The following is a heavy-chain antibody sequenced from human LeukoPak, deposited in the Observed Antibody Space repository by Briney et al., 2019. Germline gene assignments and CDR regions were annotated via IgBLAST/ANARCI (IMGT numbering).Heavy chain of an antibody. V-gene: IGHV3-49*03. CDR3: TRAPHIVVVTAIPGAFDI. Sequence: GGSLRLSCTASGFTFGDYAMSWFRQAPGKGLEWVGFIRSKAYGGTTEYAASVKGRFTISRDDSKSIAYLRMNSLKTEDTAVYYCTRAPHIVVVTAIPGAFDIRGQGTMVTVSS. D-gene: IGHD2-21*02. J-gene: IGHJ3*02. CDR2: IRSKAYGGTT. CDR1: GFTFGDYA.